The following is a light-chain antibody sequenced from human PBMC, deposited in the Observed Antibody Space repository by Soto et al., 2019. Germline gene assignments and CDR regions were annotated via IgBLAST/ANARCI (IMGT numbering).Light chain of an antibody. CDR1: SGHSSYI. Sequence: VLTQSSSASASLGSSVKLTCTLSSGHSSYIIAWHQQQPGKASRYLMKLEGSGSYNKGSGVPDRFSGSSSGADRYLTISNLQSEDEADYYCETWDSNPHVVFGGGTKLTVL. J-gene: IGLJ2*01. CDR2: LEGSGSY. CDR3: ETWDSNPHVV. V-gene: IGLV4-60*03.